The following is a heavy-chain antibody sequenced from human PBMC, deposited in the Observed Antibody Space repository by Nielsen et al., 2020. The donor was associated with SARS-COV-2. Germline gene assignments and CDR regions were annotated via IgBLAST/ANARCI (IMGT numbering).Heavy chain of an antibody. CDR2: ISSSSSYI. CDR1: GFTFSSYS. Sequence: ESLKISCAASGFTFSSYSMNWVRQAPGKGLEWVSSISSSSSYIYYADSVKGRFTISRDNAKNSLYLQMNSLRAEDTAVYYCAREEVDLWGRGTLVTVSS. V-gene: IGHV3-21*01. J-gene: IGHJ2*01. CDR3: AREEVDL.